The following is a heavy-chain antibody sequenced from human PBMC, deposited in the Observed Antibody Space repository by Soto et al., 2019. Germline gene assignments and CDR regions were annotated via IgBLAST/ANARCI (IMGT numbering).Heavy chain of an antibody. D-gene: IGHD2-2*01. CDR3: ARDGSAYQLLSRNWFDP. CDR2: INPSGGST. J-gene: IGHJ5*02. V-gene: IGHV1-46*01. CDR1: GYTFTSYY. Sequence: ASVKVSCKASGYTFTSYYMHWVRQAPGQGLEWMGIINPSGGSTSYAQKFQGRVTMTRDTSTSTVYMELSSLRSEDTAVYYCARDGSAYQLLSRNWFDPWGQGTLVTVSS.